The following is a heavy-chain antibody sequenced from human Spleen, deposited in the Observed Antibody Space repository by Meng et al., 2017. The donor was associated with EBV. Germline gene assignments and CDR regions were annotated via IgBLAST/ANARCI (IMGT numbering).Heavy chain of an antibody. J-gene: IGHJ4*02. CDR1: SGSINSGDW. D-gene: IGHD1-26*01. Sequence: QLMEPGPRLVQPSGTLSLHVASSSGSINSGDWLSWVRQPPGKGLEWIREVYHDGTTNYSPSLKSRLTISVEKSRNQFSLKLTSVTAADTAVYYCARSPYSGSYYANFDYWGQGVLVTVSS. V-gene: IGHV4-4*02. CDR3: ARSPYSGSYYANFDY. CDR2: VYHDGTT.